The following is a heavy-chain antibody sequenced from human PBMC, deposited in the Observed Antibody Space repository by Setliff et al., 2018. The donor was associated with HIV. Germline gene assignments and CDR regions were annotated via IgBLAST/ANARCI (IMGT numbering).Heavy chain of an antibody. CDR3: VRDRETVSISGVAVPYFDY. CDR2: VNYSGSS. CDR1: GGSFSGYY. D-gene: IGHD3-3*01. V-gene: IGHV4-34*01. Sequence: PSETLSLTCAVYGGSFSGYYWTYIRQPPGKGLEWIGEVNYSGSSNYNPSLKSRVTISVDTSKNQFSLKLTSVTAADTAVYYCVRDRETVSISGVAVPYFDYWGQGTQVTVSS. J-gene: IGHJ4*02.